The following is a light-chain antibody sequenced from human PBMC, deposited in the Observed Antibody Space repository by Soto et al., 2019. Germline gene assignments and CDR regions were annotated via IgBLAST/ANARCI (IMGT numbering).Light chain of an antibody. CDR1: SSNIGSNY. CDR3: AACDDSLSGPV. CDR2: RNN. V-gene: IGLV1-47*01. J-gene: IGLJ7*01. Sequence: QSVLTQPPSASGTPGQRVTISCSGSSSNIGSNYVYWYQQLPGTAPKLLIYRNNQRPSGVPDRFSGSESGTSASPAISGLRSEDEADYYCAACDDSLSGPVFGGGTQLTVL.